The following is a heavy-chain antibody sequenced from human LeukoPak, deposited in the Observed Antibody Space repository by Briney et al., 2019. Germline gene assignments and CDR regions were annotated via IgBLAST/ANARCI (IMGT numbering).Heavy chain of an antibody. D-gene: IGHD6-13*01. V-gene: IGHV4-39*01. J-gene: IGHJ5*02. CDR1: GGSISSSSYY. CDR2: IYYSGST. Sequence: SETLSLTCTVSGGSISSSSYYWGWIRQPPGKGLEWIGSIYYSGSTYYNPSLKSRVTISVDTSKNQFSLKLSSVTAADTAVYYCARHPSYSSTRTNWFDPWGQGTLVTVSS. CDR3: ARHPSYSSTRTNWFDP.